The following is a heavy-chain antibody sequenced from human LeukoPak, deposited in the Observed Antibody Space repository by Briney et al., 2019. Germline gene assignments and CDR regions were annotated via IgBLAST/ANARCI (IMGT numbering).Heavy chain of an antibody. CDR2: ISGSGGST. V-gene: IGHV3-23*01. CDR1: GFTFSSYA. Sequence: PGGSLRLSCAASGFTFSSYAMSWVRQAPAKGLEWVSAISGSGGSTYYADSVKGRFTISRDNSKNTLYLQMNSLRAEDTAVYYCEVLLWFGEPKDYYYYYMDVWGKGTTVTVSS. D-gene: IGHD3-10*01. CDR3: EVLLWFGEPKDYYYYYMDV. J-gene: IGHJ6*03.